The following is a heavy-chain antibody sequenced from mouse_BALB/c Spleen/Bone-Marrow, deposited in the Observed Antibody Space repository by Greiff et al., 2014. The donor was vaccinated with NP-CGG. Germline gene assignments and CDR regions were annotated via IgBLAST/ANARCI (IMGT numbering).Heavy chain of an antibody. V-gene: IGHV1-7*01. CDR3: AKEGYYGSPFAY. D-gene: IGHD1-1*01. Sequence: VQLQESGAELAKPGASVKMSCKASGYSFTSYWMHWVKQRPGQGLEWIGYINPSTGYTEYNQKFKYKATLTADKSSSTAYMQMSSLTSEDTAVYYGAKEGYYGSPFAYWGQGTLVTVSA. CDR1: GYSFTSYW. J-gene: IGHJ3*01. CDR2: INPSTGYT.